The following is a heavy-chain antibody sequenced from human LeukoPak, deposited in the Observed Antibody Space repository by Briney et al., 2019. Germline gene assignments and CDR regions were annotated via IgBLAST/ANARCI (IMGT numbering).Heavy chain of an antibody. Sequence: GGSLRLSCEPSGSTFSSYAMSWVRQAPGKGLEWVSGIIDSGDITYYANSVKGRFTISRDNSKNTLYLQMNSLRAEDTAVYYCAKLGGQEVYNYYVGVWGKGTTVAVSS. CDR2: IIDSGDIT. D-gene: IGHD3-16*01. V-gene: IGHV3-23*01. J-gene: IGHJ6*03. CDR1: GSTFSSYA. CDR3: AKLGGQEVYNYYVGV.